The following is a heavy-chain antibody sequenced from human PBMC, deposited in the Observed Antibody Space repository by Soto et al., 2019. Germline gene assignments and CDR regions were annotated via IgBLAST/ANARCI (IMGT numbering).Heavy chain of an antibody. CDR1: GGSISSGGYS. Sequence: SETLSVTCAVSGGSISSGGYSWSWIRQPPGKGLEWIGYIYHSGSTYYNPSLKSRVTISVDTSKNQFSLKLSSVTAADTAVYYCGRAPTPWGQGTLVTVSS. CDR3: GRAPTP. J-gene: IGHJ5*02. CDR2: IYHSGST. V-gene: IGHV4-30-2*05.